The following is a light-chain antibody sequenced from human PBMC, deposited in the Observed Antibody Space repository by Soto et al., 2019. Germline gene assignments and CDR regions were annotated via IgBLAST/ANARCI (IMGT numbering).Light chain of an antibody. V-gene: IGKV3-15*01. CDR3: QQYNNWPRT. CDR2: GAS. Sequence: EIVMTQSPATLSVSPGERATLSCRASQSVSSNLAWYRQKPGQPPRLLIYGASTRATGIPARFSGSGSGTDFTLTINSLHSEDFAVYYCQQYNNWPRTFGPGSKVDIK. CDR1: QSVSSN. J-gene: IGKJ3*01.